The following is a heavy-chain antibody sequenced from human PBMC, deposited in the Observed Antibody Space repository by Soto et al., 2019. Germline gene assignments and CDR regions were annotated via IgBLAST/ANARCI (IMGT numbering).Heavy chain of an antibody. V-gene: IGHV1-46*01. CDR1: GYIFIHCF. D-gene: IGHD1-26*01. J-gene: IGHJ4*01. CDR2: INPSSGTT. Sequence: QVQLVQSGAEMKQPGASVKLCGQASGYIFIHCFMHWVRQAPGQGLEWMGGINPSSGTTTYARKFQGRVTVTRATSTSTVYMELSSLGSGDTAMYYCARSLGETTSLFDYWGHGSLVTVSA. CDR3: ARSLGETTSLFDY.